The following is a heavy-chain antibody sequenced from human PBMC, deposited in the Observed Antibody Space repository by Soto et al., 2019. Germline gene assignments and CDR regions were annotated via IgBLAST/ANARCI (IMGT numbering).Heavy chain of an antibody. CDR3: AREGTKGYFEIDP. V-gene: IGHV4-30-2*01. J-gene: IGHJ5*02. Sequence: SETLSLTCAVSGGLISGGGYFWTCIRQPPGKGLEWIGYMYHSGSPLYNPSLKSRATISIDLSKNQFSLNLASVTAADTAVYYCAREGTKGYFEIDPWGQGTLVTVSS. D-gene: IGHD1-26*01. CDR2: MYHSGSP. CDR1: GGLISGGGYF.